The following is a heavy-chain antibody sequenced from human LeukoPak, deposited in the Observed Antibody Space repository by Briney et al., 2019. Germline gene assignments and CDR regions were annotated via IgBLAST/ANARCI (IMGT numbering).Heavy chain of an antibody. V-gene: IGHV4-30-4*01. CDR3: ARGHRYCSGGSCYSVNWFDP. CDR2: IYYSGST. J-gene: IGHJ5*02. Sequence: SETLPLTCTVSGCSISSGDYYWSWIRQPPGKGLEWIGYIYYSGSTYYNPSLKSRVTISVDTSKNQFSLKLSPVTAADTAVYYCARGHRYCSGGSCYSVNWFDPWGQGTLVTVSS. CDR1: GCSISSGDYY. D-gene: IGHD2-15*01.